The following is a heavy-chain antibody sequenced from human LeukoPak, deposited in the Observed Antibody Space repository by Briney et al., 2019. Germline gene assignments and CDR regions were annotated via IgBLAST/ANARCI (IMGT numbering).Heavy chain of an antibody. V-gene: IGHV4-34*01. CDR2: INHTGST. D-gene: IGHD6-13*01. CDR1: GGSFSGYY. CDR3: ARGSRQLVRWFDP. Sequence: PSETLSLTCAAYGGSFSGYYWSWIRQPPGKGLEWIGEINHTGSTNYNPSLKSRVTISVDTSKNQFSLKLNSVTAADTAVYYCARGSRQLVRWFDPWGQGTLVTVSS. J-gene: IGHJ5*02.